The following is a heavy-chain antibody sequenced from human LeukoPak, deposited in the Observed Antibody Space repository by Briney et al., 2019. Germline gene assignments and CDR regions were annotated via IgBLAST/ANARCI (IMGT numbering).Heavy chain of an antibody. CDR3: AKDSGYDFWSGYPDYYFDY. Sequence: GGSLRLSCAASGFTFSSYAMSWVRQAPGKGLEWVSAISGSGGSTYYADSVKGRFTISRDNSKNTLYLQMNSLRAEDTAVYYCAKDSGYDFWSGYPDYYFDYWGQGTLVTVSS. CDR2: ISGSGGST. J-gene: IGHJ4*02. V-gene: IGHV3-23*01. CDR1: GFTFSSYA. D-gene: IGHD3-3*01.